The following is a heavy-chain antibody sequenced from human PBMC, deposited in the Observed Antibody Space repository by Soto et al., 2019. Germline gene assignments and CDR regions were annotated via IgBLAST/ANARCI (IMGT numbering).Heavy chain of an antibody. CDR2: IYPGDSDT. V-gene: IGHV5-51*01. D-gene: IGHD6-13*01. Sequence: PGEPLKISCKGSGYNFTSYWIGWVRQIPGKGLEWMGIIYPGDSDTRYSPSFQGQVTISADKSISTAYLQWSSLKASDTAIYYYARTAAAGKYYYGVDVWGQGTTVTVSS. CDR1: GYNFTSYW. CDR3: ARTAAAGKYYYGVDV. J-gene: IGHJ6*02.